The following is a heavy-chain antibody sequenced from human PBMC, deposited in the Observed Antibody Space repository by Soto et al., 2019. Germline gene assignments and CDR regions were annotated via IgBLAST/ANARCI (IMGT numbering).Heavy chain of an antibody. J-gene: IGHJ3*02. CDR1: GGTFSSYA. D-gene: IGHD1-26*01. CDR3: ARATIVGGQLDAFDI. V-gene: IGHV1-69*13. CDR2: IIPIFGTA. Sequence: SVKVSCKASGGTFSSYAISWVRQAPGQGLEWMGGIIPIFGTANYAQKFQGRVTITADESTSTAYMELSSLRSEDTAVYYCARATIVGGQLDAFDIWGQGTMVTVSS.